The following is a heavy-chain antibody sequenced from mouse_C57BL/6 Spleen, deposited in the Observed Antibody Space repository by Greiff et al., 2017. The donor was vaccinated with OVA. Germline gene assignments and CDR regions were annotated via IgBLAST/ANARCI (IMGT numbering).Heavy chain of an antibody. J-gene: IGHJ4*01. V-gene: IGHV1-50*01. CDR2: IDPSDSYT. D-gene: IGHD3-2*02. CDR3: ARATAQATAMDY. Sequence: QVQLQQPGAELVKPGASVKLSCKASGYTFTSYWMQWVKQRPGQGLEWIGEIDPSDSYTNYNQKFKGKATLTVDTSSSTAYMQLSSLTSEDSAVYYCARATAQATAMDYWGQGTSVTVSS. CDR1: GYTFTSYW.